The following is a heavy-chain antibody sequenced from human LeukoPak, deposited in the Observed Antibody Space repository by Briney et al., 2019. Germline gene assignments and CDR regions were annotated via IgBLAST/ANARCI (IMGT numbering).Heavy chain of an antibody. CDR3: ARDHPYDYVWGSYPFDY. CDR1: GFTFSSYA. J-gene: IGHJ4*02. D-gene: IGHD3-16*02. Sequence: GRSLRLSCAASGFTFSSYAMHWVRQAPGKGLEWVAVISYDGSNKYYADSVKGRFTISRDNSKNTLYLQMNSLRAEDTAVYYCARDHPYDYVWGSYPFDYWGQGTLVTVSS. CDR2: ISYDGSNK. V-gene: IGHV3-30-3*01.